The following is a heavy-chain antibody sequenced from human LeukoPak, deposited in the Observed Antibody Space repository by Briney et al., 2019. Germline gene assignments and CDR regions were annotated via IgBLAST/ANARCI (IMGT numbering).Heavy chain of an antibody. CDR3: ATLTVRGVINI. CDR1: GFTFSNTW. J-gene: IGHJ4*02. D-gene: IGHD3-10*01. Sequence: VGCLRLSCAASGFTFSNTWMNWVRQAPGKGLEWVGRIQSKTDGGTTEYAAPVKGRFTISRDDSKTTLYLQMNSLKTEDTAVYYCATLTVRGVINIWGQGTLVRVS. V-gene: IGHV3-15*01. CDR2: IQSKTDGGTT.